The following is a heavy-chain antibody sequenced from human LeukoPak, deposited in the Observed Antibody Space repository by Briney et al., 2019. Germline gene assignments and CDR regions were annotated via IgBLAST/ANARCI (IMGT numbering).Heavy chain of an antibody. CDR2: IYYSGST. D-gene: IGHD5-18*01. J-gene: IGHJ5*02. V-gene: IGHV4-59*01. CDR1: GGSISRYY. Sequence: KASETLSLTCTVSGGSISRYYWSWIRQPPGKGLKWIGYIYYSGSTNYNPSLKSRVTISVDTSKNQFSLNLSSVTAADTAVYYCARVRDTAMIHGWLDPWAREPWSPSPQ. CDR3: ARVRDTAMIHGWLDP.